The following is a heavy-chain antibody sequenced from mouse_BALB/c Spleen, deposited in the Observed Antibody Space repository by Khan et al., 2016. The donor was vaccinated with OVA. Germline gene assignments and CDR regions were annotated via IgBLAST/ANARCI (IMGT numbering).Heavy chain of an antibody. V-gene: IGHV2-2*02. D-gene: IGHD2-4*01. CDR1: GFSLTTYG. J-gene: IGHJ3*01. CDR2: IWSGGTT. CDR3: ARNYDYDEGLAY. Sequence: QVRLQQSGPGLVQPSQSLSITCTVSGFSLTTYGVHWVRQSPGKGLEWLGVIWSGGTTDYSAAFISRLSIPKDNSKSQVFFKMNSLQANDTAIYYCARNYDYDEGLAYWGQGTLVTVSA.